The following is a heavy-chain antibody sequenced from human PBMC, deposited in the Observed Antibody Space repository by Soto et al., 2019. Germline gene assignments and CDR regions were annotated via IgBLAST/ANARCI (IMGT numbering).Heavy chain of an antibody. CDR2: INRKSGGT. CDR3: ARSLSTIGARLDY. V-gene: IGHV1-2*02. D-gene: IGHD6-6*01. CDR1: GYTFSDYH. Sequence: GASVKVSCKASGYTFSDYHMHWVRQAPGQGLEWMGWINRKSGGTNYAQKSQGRVTMTRDTSIRTAYMELSRLTSDDTAVYYCARSLSTIGARLDYWGQGTLVTVSS. J-gene: IGHJ4*02.